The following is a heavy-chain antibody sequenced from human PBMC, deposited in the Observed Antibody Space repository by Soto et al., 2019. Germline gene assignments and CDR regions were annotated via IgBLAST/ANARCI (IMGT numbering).Heavy chain of an antibody. CDR2: ISGSGGST. CDR1: GFTFSSYA. CDR3: AKMVNLVVVAATAHY. Sequence: EVQLLESGGGLVQPGGSLRLSCAASGFTFSSYAISWVRQAPGKGLEWVSAISGSGGSTYYADSVKGRFTISRDNSKNTLYLQMNSLRAEDTAVYYCAKMVNLVVVAATAHYWGQGTLVTVSS. J-gene: IGHJ4*02. D-gene: IGHD2-15*01. V-gene: IGHV3-23*01.